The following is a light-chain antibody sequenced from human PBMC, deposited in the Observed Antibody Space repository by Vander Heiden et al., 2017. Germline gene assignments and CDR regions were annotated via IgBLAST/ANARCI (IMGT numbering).Light chain of an antibody. V-gene: IGKV3-11*01. CDR1: QSVSSY. J-gene: IGKJ4*01. CDR3: QQRKYWPPLT. CDR2: DAS. Sequence: EVVVTQSPATLSLSPGERATLSCRASQSVSSYLAWYQQKPGQPPRLLIYDASNRATGIPARFSGSGSGTDFTLTISSLEPEDFAVYYCQQRKYWPPLTFGGGTKLEI.